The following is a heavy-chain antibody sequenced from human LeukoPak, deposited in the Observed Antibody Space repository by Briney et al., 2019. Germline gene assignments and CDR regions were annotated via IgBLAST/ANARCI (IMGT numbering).Heavy chain of an antibody. J-gene: IGHJ4*02. CDR1: GGSISSYY. D-gene: IGHD2-2*01. CDR2: IYCSGST. Sequence: SETLSLTCTVSGGSISSYYWSWIRQPPGKGLEWIGYIYCSGSTNYNPSLKSRVTISVDTSKNQFSLKLSSVTAADTAVYYCARVSPVPAAIRGYFDYWGQGTLVTVSS. CDR3: ARVSPVPAAIRGYFDY. V-gene: IGHV4-59*01.